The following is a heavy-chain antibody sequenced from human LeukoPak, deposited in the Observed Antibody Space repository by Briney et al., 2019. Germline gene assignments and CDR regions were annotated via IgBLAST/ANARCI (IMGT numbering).Heavy chain of an antibody. CDR1: GYTFTDYY. V-gene: IGHV1-2*02. CDR2: INPNSGGA. J-gene: IGHJ5*02. Sequence: ASVKVSCKTSGYTFTDYYIQWVRQAPGQGLEWMGWINPNSGGANYAQKFQGRVTMTRDTSISTAYMEVSRLKSDDTAVYYCARGGYSGSDWTTWGQGTLVTVSS. D-gene: IGHD5-12*01. CDR3: ARGGYSGSDWTT.